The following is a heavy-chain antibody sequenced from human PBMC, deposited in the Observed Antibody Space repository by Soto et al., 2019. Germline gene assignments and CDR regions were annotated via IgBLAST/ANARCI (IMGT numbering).Heavy chain of an antibody. Sequence: GGSLRLSCAASGFTFSSYAMSWVRQAPGKGLEWVSAISGSGGSTYYADSVKGRFTISRDNSKNTLYLQMNSLRAEDTAVYYCAKSPQRFLEWLLNSWGQGTLVTVSS. D-gene: IGHD3-3*01. CDR1: GFTFSSYA. CDR3: AKSPQRFLEWLLNS. V-gene: IGHV3-23*01. J-gene: IGHJ4*02. CDR2: ISGSGGST.